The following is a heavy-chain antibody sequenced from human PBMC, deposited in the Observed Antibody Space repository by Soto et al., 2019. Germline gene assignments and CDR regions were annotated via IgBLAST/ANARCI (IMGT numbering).Heavy chain of an antibody. V-gene: IGHV1-24*01. CDR2: FDPEDGET. Sequence: ASVKVSCKVSGYTLTELSMHWVRQAPGKGLEWMGGFDPEDGETIYAQKFQGRVTMTEDTSTDTAYMELSSLRSEDTAVYYCATDGLVATVVRRYYYYYGMDVWGQGTTVTVSS. CDR1: GYTLTELS. D-gene: IGHD5-12*01. CDR3: ATDGLVATVVRRYYYYYGMDV. J-gene: IGHJ6*02.